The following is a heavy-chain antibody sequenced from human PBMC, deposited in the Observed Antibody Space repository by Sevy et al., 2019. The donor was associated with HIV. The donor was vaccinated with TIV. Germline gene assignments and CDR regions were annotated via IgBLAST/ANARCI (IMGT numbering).Heavy chain of an antibody. D-gene: IGHD2-2*01. V-gene: IGHV3-21*01. CDR2: ISRSSSYI. J-gene: IGHJ6*02. CDR1: GFTFSSYS. Sequence: GGSLRLACAASGFTFSSYSMNWVRQAPGKGLEWVSSISRSSSYIYYADSVKGRFTISRDNAKNSLYLQMNSLRAEDTAVYYCAREGWEDIVVVPAAHYYYYYGMDVWVQGTTVTVSS. CDR3: AREGWEDIVVVPAAHYYYYYGMDV.